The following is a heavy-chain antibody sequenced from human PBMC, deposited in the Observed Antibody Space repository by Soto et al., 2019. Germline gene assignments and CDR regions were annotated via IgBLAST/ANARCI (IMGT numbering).Heavy chain of an antibody. CDR1: GFRIANSW. D-gene: IGHD2-21*01. CDR2: IYPGDSDT. Sequence: VESLKISCKGSGFRIANSWIAWVRPMPGKGLEWMGIIYPGDSDTRYSPSFRGQVTISADKSINTAHLHWSGLKASDSAMYFCARGRTIVVTRDIDYWGQGTLLTVSS. V-gene: IGHV5-51*01. J-gene: IGHJ4*02. CDR3: ARGRTIVVTRDIDY.